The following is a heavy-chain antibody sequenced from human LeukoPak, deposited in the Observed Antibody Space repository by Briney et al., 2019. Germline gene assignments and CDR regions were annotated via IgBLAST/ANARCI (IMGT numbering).Heavy chain of an antibody. CDR3: ARRAAYYFDY. J-gene: IGHJ4*02. V-gene: IGHV4-39*01. CDR1: SGSINSGSYY. D-gene: IGHD6-25*01. CDR2: IYYSGST. Sequence: SETLSLTCTVSSGSINSGSYYWGWLRQPPGKGLEWIGSIYYSGSTYYNPSLKSRVTISVDTSKNQFSLKLSSVTAADTAVYYCARRAAYYFDYWGQGTLVTVSS.